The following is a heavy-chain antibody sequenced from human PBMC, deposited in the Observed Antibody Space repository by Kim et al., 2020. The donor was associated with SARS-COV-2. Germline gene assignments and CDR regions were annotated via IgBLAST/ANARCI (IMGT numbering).Heavy chain of an antibody. CDR2: INTNTGNP. V-gene: IGHV7-4-1*02. D-gene: IGHD2-15*01. J-gene: IGHJ6*02. CDR1: GYTFTSYA. CDR3: ARQGYCSGGSCYSYYYYGMDV. Sequence: ASVKVSCKASGYTFTSYAMNWVRQAPGQGLEWMGWINTNTGNPTYAQGFTGRFVFSLDTSVSTAYLQISSLKAEDTAVYYCARQGYCSGGSCYSYYYYGMDVWGQGTTVTVSS.